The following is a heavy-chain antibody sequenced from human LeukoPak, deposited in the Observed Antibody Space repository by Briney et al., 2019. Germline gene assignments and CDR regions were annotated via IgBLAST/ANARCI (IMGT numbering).Heavy chain of an antibody. V-gene: IGHV1-69*04. J-gene: IGHJ4*02. Sequence: SVKVSCKASGGTFSSYAISWVRQAPGQGLEWMGRIIPILGIANYAQKFQRRVTITADKSTSTAYLELSSLRSEDTAVYYCARDGLRWLTVVVTAGIRTYFDYWGQGTLVTVSS. CDR3: ARDGLRWLTVVVTAGIRTYFDY. CDR2: IIPILGIA. D-gene: IGHD2-21*02. CDR1: GGTFSSYA.